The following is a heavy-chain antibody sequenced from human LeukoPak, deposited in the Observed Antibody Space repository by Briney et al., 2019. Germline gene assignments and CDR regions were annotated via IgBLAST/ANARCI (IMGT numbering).Heavy chain of an antibody. V-gene: IGHV3-23*01. Sequence: PGGSLRLSCAASGLIFSSYVMSWVRQAPGKGLEWVSTISGTGGDTYYTDSVKGRFTISRDNSKNTLYLQMNSLRAEDTAVYYCVKGFDYYGSGSYGYWGQGTLVTVSS. CDR1: GLIFSSYV. CDR3: VKGFDYYGSGSYGY. D-gene: IGHD3-10*01. CDR2: ISGTGGDT. J-gene: IGHJ4*02.